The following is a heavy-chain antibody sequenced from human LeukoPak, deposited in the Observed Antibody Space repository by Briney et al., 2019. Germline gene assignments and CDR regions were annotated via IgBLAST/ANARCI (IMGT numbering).Heavy chain of an antibody. CDR2: IIPIFGTA. Sequence: SVKVSCKASGGTFSSYAISWVRQAPGQGLEWMGGIIPIFGTANYAQKFQGRVTITADKSTSTAYMELSSLRSEDTAVYYCARESGPLYYFDYWGQGTLVTVSS. CDR3: ARESGPLYYFDY. J-gene: IGHJ4*02. V-gene: IGHV1-69*06. D-gene: IGHD2-8*02. CDR1: GGTFSSYA.